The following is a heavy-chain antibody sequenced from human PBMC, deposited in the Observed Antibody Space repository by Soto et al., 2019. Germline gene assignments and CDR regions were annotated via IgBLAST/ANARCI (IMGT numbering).Heavy chain of an antibody. Sequence: QVQLVQSGAEVKKPGASVKVSCKASGYTFTSYGISWVRQAPGQGLEWMGWISAYNGNTNYAQKLQGRVTMTTDTSMSTAYMELRSLRSDDTAVYYCARAGLWFGELSYYYYGMDVWGQGTTVTVSS. J-gene: IGHJ6*02. CDR2: ISAYNGNT. V-gene: IGHV1-18*01. CDR1: GYTFTSYG. D-gene: IGHD3-10*01. CDR3: ARAGLWFGELSYYYYGMDV.